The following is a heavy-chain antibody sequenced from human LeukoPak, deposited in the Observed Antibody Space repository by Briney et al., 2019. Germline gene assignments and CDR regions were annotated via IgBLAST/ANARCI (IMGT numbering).Heavy chain of an antibody. J-gene: IGHJ4*02. Sequence: GGSLRLSCAASRFSFTTYGIHCVRQSPGKGLEWWAGIWNAGTTKYYADSVKCRFTISRDNSTNMLYMQMTSLRTDDTDIYYCASPLWDYGNIDFWGQGTLVTVSS. CDR1: RFSFTTYG. D-gene: IGHD4-17*01. CDR3: ASPLWDYGNIDF. V-gene: IGHV3-33*03. CDR2: IWNAGTTK.